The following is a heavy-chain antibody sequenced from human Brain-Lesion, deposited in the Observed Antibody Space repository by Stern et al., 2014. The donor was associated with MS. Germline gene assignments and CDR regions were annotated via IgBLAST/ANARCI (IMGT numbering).Heavy chain of an antibody. Sequence: LQLQESGPGLVKPSETLSLTCTVAGGSVSSTSYAWAWIRQPPGKGLEWIGTIYYSGDPSYSPSLKSRLTISLDTAKTSFSLPRGSGTAADTAVYYCAGEEDIRYCSGGSCTGNWFDPWGQGTLVTVSS. D-gene: IGHD2-15*01. CDR2: IYYSGDP. V-gene: IGHV4-39*01. CDR1: GGSVSSTSYA. J-gene: IGHJ5*02. CDR3: AGEEDIRYCSGGSCTGNWFDP.